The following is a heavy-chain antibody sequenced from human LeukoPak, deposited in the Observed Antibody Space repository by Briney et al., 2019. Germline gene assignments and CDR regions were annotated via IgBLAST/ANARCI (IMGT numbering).Heavy chain of an antibody. CDR3: ARDLRYYGSGSYRY. D-gene: IGHD3-10*01. V-gene: IGHV1-2*06. Sequence: ASVKVSCKASGYTFTGYYMHRVRQAPGQGLEWMGRINPNSGGTNYAQKFQGRVTMIRDTSISTAYMELSRLRSDDTAVYYCARDLRYYGSGSYRYWGQGTLVTVSS. J-gene: IGHJ4*02. CDR1: GYTFTGYY. CDR2: INPNSGGT.